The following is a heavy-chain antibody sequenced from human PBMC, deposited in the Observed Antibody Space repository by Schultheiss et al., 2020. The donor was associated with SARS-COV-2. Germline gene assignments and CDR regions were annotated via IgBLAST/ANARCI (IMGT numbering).Heavy chain of an antibody. CDR2: INHSGST. V-gene: IGHV4-34*01. CDR3: AREPSGWTRSGFDY. CDR1: GGSFSGYY. Sequence: SETLSLTCAVYGGSFSGYYWSWIRQPPGKGLEWIGEINHSGSTNYNPSLKSRVTISVDTSKNQFSLKLSSVTAADTAVYYCAREPSGWTRSGFDYWGQGALVTVSS. J-gene: IGHJ4*02. D-gene: IGHD6-19*01.